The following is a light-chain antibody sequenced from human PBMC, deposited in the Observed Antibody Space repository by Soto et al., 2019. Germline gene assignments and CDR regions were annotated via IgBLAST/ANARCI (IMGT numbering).Light chain of an antibody. J-gene: IGKJ3*01. CDR3: QQSYITPRA. CDR1: QSIGSY. V-gene: IGKV1-39*01. Sequence: DIQMTQSPSSLSASVGDRVTINCRASQSIGSYVNWYQQKPGKAPKLLIYAASSLQSGVPSRFSGSGSGTEFTLTISSLQPEDFATYFCQQSYITPRAFGHGTKVDIK. CDR2: AAS.